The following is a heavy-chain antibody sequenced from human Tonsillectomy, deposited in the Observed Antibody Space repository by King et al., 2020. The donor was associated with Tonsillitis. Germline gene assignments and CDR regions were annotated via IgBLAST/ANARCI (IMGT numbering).Heavy chain of an antibody. V-gene: IGHV3-21*01. CDR1: GFTFSSYS. J-gene: IGHJ4*02. D-gene: IGHD2-2*03. CDR2: ISSSSSYI. CDR3: ARDRGYCSSTSCYGGAFDY. Sequence: VQLVESGGGLVKPGGSLRLSCAASGFTFSSYSMNWVRQAPGKGLEWVSSISSSSSYIYYADSVKGRFTISRDNAKNSLYLQMNSLRAEDTAVYYCARDRGYCSSTSCYGGAFDYWGQGTLVTVSS.